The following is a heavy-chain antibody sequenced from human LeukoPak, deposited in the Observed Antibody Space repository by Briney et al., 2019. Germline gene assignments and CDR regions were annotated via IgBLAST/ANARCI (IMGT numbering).Heavy chain of an antibody. Sequence: GGSLRLSCVASGLTFSNAWMSWVRQAPGKGLEWVGRIKSKTNGGTTDYAAPVKGRFSISRDDSKNTLYLQMNSLKTEDTAVYYCTRADDFWSGLLDYWGQGTLVTVSS. CDR2: IKSKTNGGTT. J-gene: IGHJ4*02. CDR3: TRADDFWSGLLDY. D-gene: IGHD3-3*01. V-gene: IGHV3-15*01. CDR1: GLTFSNAW.